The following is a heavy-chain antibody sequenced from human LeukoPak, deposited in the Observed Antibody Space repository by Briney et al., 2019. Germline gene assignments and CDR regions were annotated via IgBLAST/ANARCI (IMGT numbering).Heavy chain of an antibody. V-gene: IGHV1-69*01. CDR3: ARDQPTAYDAFDI. CDR1: GGTFSSYA. CDR2: IIPILGTA. Sequence: SVKVSCKASGGTFSSYAISWVRQAPGQGLEWMGGIIPILGTANYAQKFQGRVTITADESTSTAYMELSSLRSEDTAVYYCARDQPTAYDAFDIWGQGTMVTVSS. J-gene: IGHJ3*02. D-gene: IGHD2-21*02.